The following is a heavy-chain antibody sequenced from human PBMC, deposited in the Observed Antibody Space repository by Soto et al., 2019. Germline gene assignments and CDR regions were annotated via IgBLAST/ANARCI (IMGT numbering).Heavy chain of an antibody. D-gene: IGHD5-18*01. V-gene: IGHV2-5*01. CDR3: AHRNDFSGYSYGYLYYYYGMDV. Sequence: GSGPTLVNPTQTLTLTCTFSGFSLSTSGVSVGWIRQPPGKALEWLALIYWNDDKRYSPSLKSRLTITKDTSKNQVVLTMTNMDPVDTATYYCAHRNDFSGYSYGYLYYYYGMDVWGQGTTVTVSS. J-gene: IGHJ6*02. CDR1: GFSLSTSGVS. CDR2: IYWNDDK.